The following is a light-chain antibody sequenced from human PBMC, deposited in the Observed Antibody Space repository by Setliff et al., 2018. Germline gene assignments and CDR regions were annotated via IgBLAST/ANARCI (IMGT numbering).Light chain of an antibody. J-gene: IGLJ1*01. Sequence: QSVLTQPASVSGSPGQSITISCTGSGSDVGDYKYVSWYQQHPGKAPKLIIYEVSNRPSGVSNRFSGSKSGNTASLSISGLQAEDEADYYCSSYTSSSTLYVFGTGTK. CDR2: EVS. V-gene: IGLV2-14*01. CDR1: GSDVGDYKY. CDR3: SSYTSSSTLYV.